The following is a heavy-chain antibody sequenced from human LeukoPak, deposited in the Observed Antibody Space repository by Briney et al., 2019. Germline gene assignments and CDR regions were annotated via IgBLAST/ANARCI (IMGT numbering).Heavy chain of an antibody. J-gene: IGHJ4*02. D-gene: IGHD6-19*01. V-gene: IGHV4-59*11. CDR3: ARDSLTLYSSGWYGFDY. Sequence: SETLSLTCTVSGGSISSHYWSWIRQPPGKGLEWIGYIYYSGSTNYNPSLKSRVTISVDTSKNQFSLKLSSVTAADTAVYYCARDSLTLYSSGWYGFDYWGQGTLVTVSS. CDR2: IYYSGST. CDR1: GGSISSHY.